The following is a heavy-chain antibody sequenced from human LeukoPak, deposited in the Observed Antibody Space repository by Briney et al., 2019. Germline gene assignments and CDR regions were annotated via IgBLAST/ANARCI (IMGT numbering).Heavy chain of an antibody. J-gene: IGHJ4*02. V-gene: IGHV3-23*01. CDR1: GFAFSSYA. CDR2: ISGSGGST. CDR3: AKDLGYCSGGSCCAFDY. Sequence: GGSLRLSCAASGFAFSSYAMSWVRQAPGKGLEWVSAISGSGGSTYYADSVKGRFTISRDNSKNTLYLQMNSLRAEDTAVYYCAKDLGYCSGGSCCAFDYWGQGTLVTVSS. D-gene: IGHD2-15*01.